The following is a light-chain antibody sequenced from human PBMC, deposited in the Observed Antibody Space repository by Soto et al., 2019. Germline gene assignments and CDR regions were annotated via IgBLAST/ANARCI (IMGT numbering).Light chain of an antibody. V-gene: IGKV1-5*03. CDR1: QSVSWW. J-gene: IGKJ1*01. CDR3: QHYNSYSEA. Sequence: DIQMTQSPSTLSAPLGARVTITCRASQSVSWWLAWYQQKPGKAPKLLIYKASTLKSGVPSRFSGSGSGTEFTLTISSLQPDDFATYYCQHYNSYSEAFGQGTKVDIK. CDR2: KAS.